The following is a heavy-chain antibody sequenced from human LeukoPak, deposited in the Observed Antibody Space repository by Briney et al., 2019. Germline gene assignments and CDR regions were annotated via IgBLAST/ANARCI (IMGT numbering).Heavy chain of an antibody. V-gene: IGHV3-9*01. D-gene: IGHD2-15*01. CDR2: ISWNIYT. CDR1: GFTFDDFA. J-gene: IGHJ6*02. CDR3: VKDMGGCSGGSCYKYFGLDV. Sequence: GGSLRLSCAASGFTFDDFAMHWVRHAPGKGLEWGSSISWNIYTDYAVSVRGRFTISTDNTKHFLYLQLNSLRADDTALYYCVKDMGGCSGGSCYKYFGLDVWGQGTPVTVSS.